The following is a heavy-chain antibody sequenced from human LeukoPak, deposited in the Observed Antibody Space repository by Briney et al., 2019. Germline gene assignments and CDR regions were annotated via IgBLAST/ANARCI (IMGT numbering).Heavy chain of an antibody. CDR3: ARGAVPLYSSSWYNILFDY. Sequence: GGSLRLSCAASGFTFSSYSMNWVRQAPGKGPEWVSSISSSSSYIYYADSVKGRFTISRDNAKNSLYLQMNSLRAEDTAVYYCARGAVPLYSSSWYNILFDYWGQGTLVTVSS. J-gene: IGHJ4*02. D-gene: IGHD6-13*01. CDR1: GFTFSSYS. CDR2: ISSSSSYI. V-gene: IGHV3-21*01.